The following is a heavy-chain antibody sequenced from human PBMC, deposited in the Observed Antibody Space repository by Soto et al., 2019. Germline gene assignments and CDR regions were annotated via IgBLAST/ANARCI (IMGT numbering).Heavy chain of an antibody. Sequence: PGVSLRLSCAASGYTFSSYSMSWDRQAPGKGLEWVSAISGSGGSTYYADSVKGRFNISRDNSKNKLYLQMNSLTAEDTAVYYCAKDWAGTAVADGDAFDIWGQGTMVTV. J-gene: IGHJ3*02. D-gene: IGHD6-19*01. CDR3: AKDWAGTAVADGDAFDI. CDR1: GYTFSSYS. V-gene: IGHV3-23*01. CDR2: ISGSGGST.